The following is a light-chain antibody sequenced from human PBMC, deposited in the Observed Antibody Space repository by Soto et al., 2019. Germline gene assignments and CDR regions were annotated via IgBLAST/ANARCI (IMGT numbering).Light chain of an antibody. Sequence: DIHISQAPSPVSASVGDRVTITCRASQDIGNFLAWYQQKPGKAPKLLIYDASILKTGVPSRFSGSGSGTDFTFTISSLQPEDIATYYCQQYENLRVFGQGTRLEIK. CDR3: QQYENLRV. V-gene: IGKV1-33*01. CDR2: DAS. J-gene: IGKJ5*01. CDR1: QDIGNF.